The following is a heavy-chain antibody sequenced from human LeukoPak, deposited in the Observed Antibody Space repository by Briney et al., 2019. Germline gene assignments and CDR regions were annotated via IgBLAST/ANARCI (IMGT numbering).Heavy chain of an antibody. CDR2: ISSSSSYI. Sequence: GGSLRLSCAASGFTFSSYSMNWVRQAPGKGLEWVSSISSSSSYIYYADSVKGRFTISRDNAKNSLYLQMNSLRAEDTAVHYCARGARYFDWLLADWGQGTLVTVSS. CDR1: GFTFSSYS. J-gene: IGHJ4*02. V-gene: IGHV3-21*01. D-gene: IGHD3-9*01. CDR3: ARGARYFDWLLAD.